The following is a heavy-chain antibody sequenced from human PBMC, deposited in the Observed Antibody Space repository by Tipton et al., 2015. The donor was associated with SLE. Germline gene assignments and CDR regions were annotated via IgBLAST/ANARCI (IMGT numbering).Heavy chain of an antibody. V-gene: IGHV4-61*02. CDR1: GGSISSGDYF. CDR3: ARHDTNYGRNWFDP. CDR2: IYTSGRT. D-gene: IGHD2-8*01. J-gene: IGHJ5*02. Sequence: TLSLTCTVSGGSISSGDYFWTWIRQPAEKRLEWIGRIYTSGRTNYNPSLKSRVTMSVDTSKNHFSLKLSSVTAADTAVYYCARHDTNYGRNWFDPWGQGTLVTVSS.